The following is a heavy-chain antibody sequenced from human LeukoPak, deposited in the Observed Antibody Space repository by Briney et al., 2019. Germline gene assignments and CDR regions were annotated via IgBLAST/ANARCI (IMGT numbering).Heavy chain of an antibody. D-gene: IGHD4-11*01. J-gene: IGHJ4*02. CDR2: IIPIFGTA. CDR1: GGTFSSYA. V-gene: IGHV1-69*05. CDR3: ARDSAGTTGIYSYYFDY. Sequence: SVKVSCKASGGTFSSYAISWVRQAPGQGLEWMGGIIPIFGTANYAQKFQGRVTMTRDTSTSTVYMELSSLRSEDTAVYYCARDSAGTTGIYSYYFDYWGQGTLVTVSS.